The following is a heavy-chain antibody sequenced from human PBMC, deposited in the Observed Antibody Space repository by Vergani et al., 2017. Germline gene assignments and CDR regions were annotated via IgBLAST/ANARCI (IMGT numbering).Heavy chain of an antibody. CDR2: IRYDGSYK. D-gene: IGHD6-13*01. CDR3: AKDAVIKQQRIGC. Sequence: QVQVVESGGGVVQPGGSLRLSCAASGFTFSNYGMHWVRQAPGKGLEWVAFIRYDGSYKYYADSVKGRFTISRDNSKNTLYLQMNGLRDEDTALYYCAKDAVIKQQRIGCWGQGTLVTVSS. J-gene: IGHJ4*02. V-gene: IGHV3-30*02. CDR1: GFTFSNYG.